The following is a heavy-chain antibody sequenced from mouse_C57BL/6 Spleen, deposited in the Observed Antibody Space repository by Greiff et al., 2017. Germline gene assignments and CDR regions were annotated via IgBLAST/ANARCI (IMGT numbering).Heavy chain of an antibody. D-gene: IGHD2-1*01. J-gene: IGHJ2*01. V-gene: IGHV1-64*01. CDR3: ARGGIYYGNYEYYFDY. CDR1: GYTFTSYW. Sequence: QVQLQQPGAELVKPGASVKLSCKASGYTFTSYWMHWVKQRPGQGLEWIGMIHPNSGSTNYNEKFKSKATLTVDKSSSTAYMQLSSLTSEDSAVYYGARGGIYYGNYEYYFDYWGQGTTLTVSS. CDR2: IHPNSGST.